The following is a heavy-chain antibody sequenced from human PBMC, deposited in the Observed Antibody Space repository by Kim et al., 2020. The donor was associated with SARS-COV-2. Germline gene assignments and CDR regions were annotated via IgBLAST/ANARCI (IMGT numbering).Heavy chain of an antibody. D-gene: IGHD4-17*01. V-gene: IGHV4-31*02. Sequence: NPSLKSRVTISVDTSKNQFSLKLSSVTAADTAVYYCARDRIIYYGDYFDYWGQGTLVTVSS. J-gene: IGHJ4*02. CDR3: ARDRIIYYGDYFDY.